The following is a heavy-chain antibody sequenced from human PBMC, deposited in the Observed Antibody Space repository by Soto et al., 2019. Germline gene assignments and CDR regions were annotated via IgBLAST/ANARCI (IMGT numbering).Heavy chain of an antibody. V-gene: IGHV1-69*02. Sequence: QVQLVQSGAEVKKPGSSVKVSCKDSGGTFSTYSMFWVRQAPGQGLEWMGRIIPMLGIRNYAQRFQDRVTITADKSPAPAHRELGSLRSEDTALYYCTIGSWSGEVFDIWGQGTMVTVSS. CDR2: IIPMLGIR. J-gene: IGHJ3*02. CDR1: GGTFSTYS. D-gene: IGHD2-21*01. CDR3: TIGSWSGEVFDI.